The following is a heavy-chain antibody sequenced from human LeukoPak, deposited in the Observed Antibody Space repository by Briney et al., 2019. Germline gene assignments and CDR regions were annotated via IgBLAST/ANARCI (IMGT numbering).Heavy chain of an antibody. Sequence: ASVKVSCKASGYTFTAYYMHWVRRAPGQGLEWMGWINPNSGGTNYAQKFQGRVTMTRDTSISTAYMELSRLRSDDTAVYYCASLSGYCSSTSCPDYWGQGTLVTVSS. V-gene: IGHV1-2*02. CDR2: INPNSGGT. CDR1: GYTFTAYY. D-gene: IGHD2-2*01. J-gene: IGHJ4*02. CDR3: ASLSGYCSSTSCPDY.